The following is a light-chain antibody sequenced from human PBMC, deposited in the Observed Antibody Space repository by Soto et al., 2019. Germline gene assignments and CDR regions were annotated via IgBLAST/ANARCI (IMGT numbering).Light chain of an antibody. Sequence: ESVLTQAPGPLSFALGATATPSCRVSQSVSSSYFAWYQETPGQAPRLLIYGESSRATCIPDRVSGSGSGTDFTLTISGLEPEDFGVYYCQQYGSSSRTFGQGTKVDIK. CDR1: QSVSSSY. J-gene: IGKJ1*01. CDR2: GES. V-gene: IGKV3-20*01. CDR3: QQYGSSSRT.